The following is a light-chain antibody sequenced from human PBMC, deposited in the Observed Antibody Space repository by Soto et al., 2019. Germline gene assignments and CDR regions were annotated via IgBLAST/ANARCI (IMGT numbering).Light chain of an antibody. CDR1: QDISDH. Sequence: DIQLTQSPSSLSVSIGDRVTITCQASQDISDHLNWYQQKPGKAPMALIYDASSFQTGVPSRFSGSGSGTHFTLTISSLQPEDIGTYYCQHFDYLPPFTFGQGTRLEI. J-gene: IGKJ5*01. CDR3: QHFDYLPPFT. V-gene: IGKV1-33*01. CDR2: DAS.